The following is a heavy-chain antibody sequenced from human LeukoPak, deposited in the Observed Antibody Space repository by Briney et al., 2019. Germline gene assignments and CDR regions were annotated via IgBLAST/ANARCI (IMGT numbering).Heavy chain of an antibody. D-gene: IGHD6-19*01. V-gene: IGHV4-34*01. CDR1: GGSFSGHY. CDR2: INHSGST. J-gene: IGHJ4*02. CDR3: ARVPVAGSFDY. Sequence: SETLSLTCAVYGGSFSGHYWSWIRQPPGKGLEWIGEINHSGSTNYNPSLKSRVTISLDTSKNQFSLRLSSMTAADTAVYYCARVPVAGSFDYWGQGTLVTVSS.